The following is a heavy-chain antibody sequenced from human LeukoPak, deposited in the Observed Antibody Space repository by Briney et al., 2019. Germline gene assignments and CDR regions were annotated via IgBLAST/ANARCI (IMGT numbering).Heavy chain of an antibody. D-gene: IGHD6-19*01. Sequence: GGSLRLSCAASGFTFGSYDMYWVRQAPGKGLEWVSGLSSSGGSTYYADSVKGRFTISRDNPKNTLYLQMNSLRADDTAVYYCVKAEFAEQWLAPFDSWGQGTLVTVSS. V-gene: IGHV3-23*01. CDR1: GFTFGSYD. J-gene: IGHJ4*02. CDR2: LSSSGGST. CDR3: VKAEFAEQWLAPFDS.